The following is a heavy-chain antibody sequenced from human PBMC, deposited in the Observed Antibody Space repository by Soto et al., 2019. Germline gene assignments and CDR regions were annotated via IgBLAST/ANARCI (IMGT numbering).Heavy chain of an antibody. D-gene: IGHD3-22*01. J-gene: IGHJ4*02. CDR2: IYHTGST. V-gene: IGHV4-30-2*01. CDR1: GASSSTDYYS. CDR3: ARASDSSGYYY. Sequence: SETLSLTCRVSGASSSTDYYSWSWIRQPPGKGLEWIGNIYHTGSTHYNPSLKSRVTISVDKSKKQFSLNLSSVTAADTAVYYCARASDSSGYYYWGQGTLVTVS.